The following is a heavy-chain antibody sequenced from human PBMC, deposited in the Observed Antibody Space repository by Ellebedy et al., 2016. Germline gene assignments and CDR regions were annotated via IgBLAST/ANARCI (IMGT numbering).Heavy chain of an antibody. J-gene: IGHJ4*02. Sequence: GGSLRLXCAASGFTFSSYAMSWVRQAPGKGLEWVSAISGSGGSTYYADSVKGRFTISRDNSKNTLYLQMNSLRAEDTAVYYCAKEQSHIGYNYGLVNYFDYWGQGTLVTVSS. CDR2: ISGSGGST. V-gene: IGHV3-23*01. CDR1: GFTFSSYA. D-gene: IGHD5-18*01. CDR3: AKEQSHIGYNYGLVNYFDY.